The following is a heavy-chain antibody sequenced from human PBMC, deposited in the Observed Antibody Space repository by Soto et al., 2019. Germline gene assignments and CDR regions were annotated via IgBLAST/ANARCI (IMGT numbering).Heavy chain of an antibody. J-gene: IGHJ4*02. Sequence: SQTLSLTCAISGDSVSSNDAAWNWIRQSPSRGLEWLGRTYYRSKWSNDYAPSMKSRIIINPDTSKNHFSLQLNSVTPEDTAVYYCARGVTSGSFPPFDLWGQGTLVTVSS. CDR2: TYYRSKWSN. D-gene: IGHD1-26*01. CDR3: ARGVTSGSFPPFDL. V-gene: IGHV6-1*01. CDR1: GDSVSSNDAA.